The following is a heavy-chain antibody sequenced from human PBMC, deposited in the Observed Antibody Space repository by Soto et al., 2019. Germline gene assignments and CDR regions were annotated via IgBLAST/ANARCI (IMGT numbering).Heavy chain of an antibody. J-gene: IGHJ4*02. CDR2: IDPSNSQT. D-gene: IGHD3-22*01. CDR1: GYSFAGYW. CDR3: ARQIYDSDTGPNFQYYFDS. Sequence: GESLKISCKGSGYSFAGYWITWVRQKPGKGLEWMGRIDPSNSQTYYSPSFRGHVTISATKSITTVFLQWSSLRASDTAMYYCARQIYDSDTGPNFQYYFDSWGQGTPVTVSS. V-gene: IGHV5-10-1*01.